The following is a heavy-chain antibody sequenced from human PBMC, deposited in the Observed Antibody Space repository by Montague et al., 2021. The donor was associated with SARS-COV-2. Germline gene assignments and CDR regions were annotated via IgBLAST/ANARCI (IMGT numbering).Heavy chain of an antibody. J-gene: IGHJ3*01. D-gene: IGHD6-13*01. Sequence: SETLSLTCTVSGGSISSSSYYWGWIRQPPGKGLEWIGSIYYSGSTYYNPSLKSRVTISVDTSKNQFSLKLSSVTAADTAVYYCAGSPPGIAAAGTVAAVDYWGQGTMVTVSS. CDR3: AGSPPGIAAAGTVAAVDY. CDR1: GGSISSSSYY. V-gene: IGHV4-39*01. CDR2: IYYSGST.